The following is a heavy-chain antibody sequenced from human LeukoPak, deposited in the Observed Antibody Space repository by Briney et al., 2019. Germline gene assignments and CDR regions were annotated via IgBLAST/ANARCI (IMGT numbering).Heavy chain of an antibody. V-gene: IGHV3-74*01. Sequence: PGGSLRLSYAASGFTFGNYWMHWVRQAPGKGLVWVSRINSDGINTSYADSVKGRFTISRDNAKNTLNLQMNSLRAEDTAVYYCAREGVIYDFWSGYYSDELGYWGQGTLVTVSS. CDR1: GFTFGNYW. CDR2: INSDGINT. J-gene: IGHJ4*02. D-gene: IGHD3-3*01. CDR3: AREGVIYDFWSGYYSDELGY.